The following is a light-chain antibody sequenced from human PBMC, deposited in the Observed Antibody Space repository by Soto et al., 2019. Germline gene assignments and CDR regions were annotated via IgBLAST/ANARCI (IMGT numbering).Light chain of an antibody. J-gene: IGLJ3*02. CDR1: SSDVGGYHY. Sequence: QYALTQPPSASGSPGQSVTISCTGTSSDVGGYHYVSWYQQHPGKAPKLMIYEVSERPSGVPDRFSGSKSGNTASLTVSGLQAEDEADYYCSSYAGSNNWVFGGGTKLTVL. CDR3: SSYAGSNNWV. V-gene: IGLV2-8*01. CDR2: EVS.